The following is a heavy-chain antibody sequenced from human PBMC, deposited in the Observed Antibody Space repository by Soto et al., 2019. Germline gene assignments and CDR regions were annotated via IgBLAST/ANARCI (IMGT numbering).Heavy chain of an antibody. Sequence: ASVKVSCKASGYTFTSYAMHWVRQAPGQRLEWMGWINAGNGNTKYSQKFQGRVTITRDTSASTAYMELSSLRSEDTAVYYCARDNDILTCYPPPRYYYYGMYVWGQGTSVPVSS. CDR1: GYTFTSYA. V-gene: IGHV1-3*01. J-gene: IGHJ6*02. CDR2: INAGNGNT. CDR3: ARDNDILTCYPPPRYYYYGMYV. D-gene: IGHD3-9*01.